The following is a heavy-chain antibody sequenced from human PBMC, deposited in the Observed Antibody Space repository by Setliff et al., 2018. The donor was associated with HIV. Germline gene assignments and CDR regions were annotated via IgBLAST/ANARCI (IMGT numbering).Heavy chain of an antibody. V-gene: IGHV7-4-1*02. CDR3: ARGLRSCPSGTLYYYYMDV. CDR1: GYTFTTYG. Sequence: RASVKVSCKASGYTFTTYGMNWVRQAPGQGLEWMGWINTNTGNPTYAQGFTGRFVFSLDTSVSTAYLQISSLKAEDTAVYYCARGLRSCPSGTLYYYYMDVWGKGTTVTVSS. D-gene: IGHD3-10*01. J-gene: IGHJ6*03. CDR2: INTNTGNP.